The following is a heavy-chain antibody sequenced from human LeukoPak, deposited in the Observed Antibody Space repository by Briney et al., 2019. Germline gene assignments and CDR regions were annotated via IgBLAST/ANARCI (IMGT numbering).Heavy chain of an antibody. Sequence: GGSLRLSCAASGFTFRSHAMSWVRQAPGKGLEWVSSVSDTGASLYYADSVKGHFTTSRDNSKNMLYLQMNSLRAEDTAVYYCAKWKYSNSGIDDYWGQGTLVTVSS. CDR1: GFTFRSHA. CDR3: AKWKYSNSGIDDY. V-gene: IGHV3-23*01. D-gene: IGHD6-6*01. CDR2: VSDTGASL. J-gene: IGHJ4*02.